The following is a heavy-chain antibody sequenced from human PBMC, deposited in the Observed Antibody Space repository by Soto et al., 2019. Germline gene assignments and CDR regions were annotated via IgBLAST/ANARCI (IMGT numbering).Heavy chain of an antibody. J-gene: IGHJ4*02. CDR3: AKDFIAATSSYYFDY. CDR1: GFTFSSYA. D-gene: IGHD6-13*01. Sequence: EVQLLESGGGLVQPGGSLRLSCAASGFTFSSYAMSWVRQAPGKGLEWVSAISGSGGSTYYADSVKGRFTISRDNSENTLYLQMNSLRAEDTAVYYCAKDFIAATSSYYFDYWGQGTLVTVSS. V-gene: IGHV3-23*01. CDR2: ISGSGGST.